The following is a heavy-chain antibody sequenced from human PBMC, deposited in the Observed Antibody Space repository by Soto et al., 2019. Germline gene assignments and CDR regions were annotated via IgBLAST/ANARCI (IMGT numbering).Heavy chain of an antibody. CDR2: IDGDGGDT. D-gene: IGHD3-22*01. CDR1: GITFNPNA. V-gene: IGHV3-23*01. CDR3: AKDLGTMILGGDAFDI. J-gene: IGHJ3*02. Sequence: GGSLRLSCVASGITFNPNAMIWVRQAPGKGLEWVSAIDGDGGDTFFADFVKGRFTMSRDNSKNTLYLQMNSLRAEDTAVYYCAKDLGTMILGGDAFDIWGQGTMVTVSS.